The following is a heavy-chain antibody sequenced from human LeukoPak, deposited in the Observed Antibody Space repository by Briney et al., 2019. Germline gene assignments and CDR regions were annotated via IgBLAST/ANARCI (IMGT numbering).Heavy chain of an antibody. Sequence: SETLSLTCAVSGGSISSSNWWSWVRQPPGKGLEWIGEIYHSGSTNYNPSLKSRVTISVDKSKNQFSLKLSSVTAADTAVYYCAKASHWNQLHYFDYWGQGTLVTVSS. D-gene: IGHD1-1*01. CDR1: GGSISSSNW. V-gene: IGHV4-4*02. CDR2: IYHSGST. J-gene: IGHJ4*02. CDR3: AKASHWNQLHYFDY.